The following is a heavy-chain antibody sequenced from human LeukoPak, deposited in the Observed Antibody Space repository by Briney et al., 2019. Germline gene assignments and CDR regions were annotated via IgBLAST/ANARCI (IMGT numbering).Heavy chain of an antibody. D-gene: IGHD4-17*01. CDR1: GGSFSGYY. V-gene: IGHV4-34*01. J-gene: IGHJ6*03. Sequence: SETLSLTCAVYGGSFSGYYWSWIRQPPGKGQEWIGEINHSGSTNYNPSLKSRVTISVDTSKNQFSLKLSSVTAADTAVYYCARGGHGAQNRYYMDVWGKGTTVTVSS. CDR3: ARGGHGAQNRYYMDV. CDR2: INHSGST.